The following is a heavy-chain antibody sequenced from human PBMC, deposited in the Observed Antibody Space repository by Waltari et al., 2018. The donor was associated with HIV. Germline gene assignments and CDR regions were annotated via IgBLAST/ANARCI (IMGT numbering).Heavy chain of an antibody. CDR1: GFSFPNAW. J-gene: IGHJ5*02. Sequence: EVWLVESVGRLVRPGGSLRLSCATSGFSFPNAWLSWVRQTPGRGVVEVERIRSQVVTRTTDVAEPVNSRFVVSREDSKNTLFMQMSDLKVDDTGMYYCVHDSHDYGPEGNSWGQGTLVTVSS. V-gene: IGHV3-15*01. CDR2: IRSQVVTRTT. D-gene: IGHD4-17*01. CDR3: VHDSHDYGPEGNS.